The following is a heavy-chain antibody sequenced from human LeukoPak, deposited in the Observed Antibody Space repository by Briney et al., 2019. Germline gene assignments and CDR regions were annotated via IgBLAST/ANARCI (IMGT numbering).Heavy chain of an antibody. CDR1: RGTFSNYA. V-gene: IGHV1-69*13. CDR3: ARDRPGRYCSSTSCYTASPFDP. CDR2: IIPIFGTA. J-gene: IGHJ5*02. D-gene: IGHD2-2*02. Sequence: GASVKVSCKASRGTFSNYAISWVRQAPGQGLEWMGGIIPIFGTANYAQKFQGRVTITADESTSTAYMELSSLRSEDTAVYYCARDRPGRYCSSTSCYTASPFDPWGQGTPVIVSS.